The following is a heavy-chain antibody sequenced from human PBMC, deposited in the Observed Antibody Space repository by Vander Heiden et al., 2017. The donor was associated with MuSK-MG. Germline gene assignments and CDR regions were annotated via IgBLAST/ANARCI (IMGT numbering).Heavy chain of an antibody. Sequence: QVQLVQSGAEVKKPGASVKVSCKASGYTFTGYYMHWVRQAPGQGLEWMGGINPNSGGTNYAQKFQGRVTMTRDTSISTAYMELSRLRSDDTAGDYCAREQWLVQDAFDIWGQGTMGTVA. D-gene: IGHD6-19*01. V-gene: IGHV1-2*02. J-gene: IGHJ3*02. CDR2: INPNSGGT. CDR1: GYTFTGYY. CDR3: AREQWLVQDAFDI.